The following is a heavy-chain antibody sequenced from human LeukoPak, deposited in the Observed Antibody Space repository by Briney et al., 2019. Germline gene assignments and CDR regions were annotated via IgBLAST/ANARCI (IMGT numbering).Heavy chain of an antibody. CDR1: GFALKSYS. CDR2: ISSTSAYI. V-gene: IGHV3-21*01. Sequence: GGSLRLSRAGSGFALKSYSLSWVRQAPGKGLEWVSSISSTSAYIYYADSVKGRFTISRDNVDNVVYLRMNSLGAEDTAVYYCARVAVSGPTGWFDSWGQGTLVIVSS. D-gene: IGHD2-8*02. J-gene: IGHJ5*01. CDR3: ARVAVSGPTGWFDS.